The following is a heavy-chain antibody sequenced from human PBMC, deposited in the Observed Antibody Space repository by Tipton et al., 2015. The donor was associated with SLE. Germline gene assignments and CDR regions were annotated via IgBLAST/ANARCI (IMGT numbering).Heavy chain of an antibody. V-gene: IGHV4-61*08. CDR2: IYYTGKI. CDR3: ARKVDSSGYYS. CDR1: GDSINSGGYY. D-gene: IGHD3-22*01. Sequence: TLSLTCTVSGDSINSGGYYWSWIRQPPGKGLEWIGYIYYTGKIHYNPSLESRVTISIDTSKNQFSLKLSSVTAVDTAVYYCARKVDSSGYYSWGQGTLVIVSS. J-gene: IGHJ4*02.